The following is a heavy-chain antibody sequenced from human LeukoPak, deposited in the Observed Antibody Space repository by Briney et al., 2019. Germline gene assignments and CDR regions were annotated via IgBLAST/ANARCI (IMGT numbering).Heavy chain of an antibody. CDR2: ISSSSSTI. CDR1: GGTFISYS. J-gene: IGHJ6*02. D-gene: IGHD2-2*02. Sequence: GASVKVSCKASGGTFISYSMNWVRQAPGKGLEWVSYISSSSSTIYYADSVKGRFTISRDNAKNSLYLQMNSLRDEDTAVYYCARENPFKGYCSSTSCYKGYYGMDVWGQGTTVTVSS. CDR3: ARENPFKGYCSSTSCYKGYYGMDV. V-gene: IGHV3-48*02.